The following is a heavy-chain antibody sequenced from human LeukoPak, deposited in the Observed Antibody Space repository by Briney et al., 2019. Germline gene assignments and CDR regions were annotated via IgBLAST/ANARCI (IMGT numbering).Heavy chain of an antibody. J-gene: IGHJ6*03. D-gene: IGHD2-2*01. CDR2: IYTTGST. CDR1: GGSISSDSYY. Sequence: SQTQSLTCTVSGGSISSDSYYWSWIRQPAGKGLEWIGRIYTTGSTNYNPSLKSRVTISIDTSKNQFSLKLSSVTAADTAVYYCARGPYCSTIHRSGCYMDVWGKGTTVTVSS. V-gene: IGHV4-61*02. CDR3: ARGPYCSTIHRSGCYMDV.